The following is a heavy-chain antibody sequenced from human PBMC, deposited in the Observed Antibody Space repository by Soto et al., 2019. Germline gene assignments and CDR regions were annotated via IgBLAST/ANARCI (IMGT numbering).Heavy chain of an antibody. V-gene: IGHV4-30-4*01. CDR1: GGSISSGDYY. CDR2: IYYSGST. CDR3: ARDPSIAAAGKGYDY. J-gene: IGHJ4*02. D-gene: IGHD6-13*01. Sequence: QVQLQESGPGLVKPSQTLSLTCTVSGGSISSGDYYWSWIRQPPGKGLEWIGYIYYSGSTYYNPSLKSRVTISVDTSKNQFSLKLSSVTAADTAVYYCARDPSIAAAGKGYDYWGQGTLVTVSS.